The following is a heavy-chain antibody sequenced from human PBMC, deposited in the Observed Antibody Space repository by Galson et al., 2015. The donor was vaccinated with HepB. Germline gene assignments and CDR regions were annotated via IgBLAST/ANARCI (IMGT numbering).Heavy chain of an antibody. CDR3: ARDGGVAAAYYYYGMDV. CDR2: ISYDGSNK. D-gene: IGHD6-13*01. CDR1: GSTFSSYA. Sequence: SLRLSCAASGSTFSSYAMHWVRQAPGKGLEWVAVISYDGSNKYYADSVKGRFTISRDNSQNTLYLQMNSLRAEDTAVYYCARDGGVAAAYYYYGMDVWGQGTTVTVSS. V-gene: IGHV3-30-3*01. J-gene: IGHJ6*02.